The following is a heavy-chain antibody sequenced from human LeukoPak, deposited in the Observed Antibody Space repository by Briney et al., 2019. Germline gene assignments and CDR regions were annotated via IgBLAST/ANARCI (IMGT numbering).Heavy chain of an antibody. CDR3: AAMYGGNWNPFDY. D-gene: IGHD4-23*01. CDR2: FDPEDGET. Sequence: ASVKVSCRVSGYTLTELSMHWVRQAPGKGLEWMGGFDPEDGETIYAQKFQGRVTMTEDTSTDTAYKELSSLRSEDTAVYYCAAMYGGNWNPFDYWGQGTLVTVSS. V-gene: IGHV1-24*01. J-gene: IGHJ4*02. CDR1: GYTLTELS.